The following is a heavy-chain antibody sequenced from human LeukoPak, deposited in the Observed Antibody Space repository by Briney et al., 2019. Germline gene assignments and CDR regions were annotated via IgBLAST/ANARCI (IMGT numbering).Heavy chain of an antibody. CDR2: ISAYNGNT. CDR1: GYTFTSYG. Sequence: GASVKVSCKASGYTFTSYGISWVRQAPGQGLEWMGWISAYNGNTNYAQKVQGRVTMTTDTSTSTAYMELRSLGSDDTAVYYCARARRLRFLEWTPDFDYWGQGTLVTVSS. CDR3: ARARRLRFLEWTPDFDY. V-gene: IGHV1-18*01. J-gene: IGHJ4*02. D-gene: IGHD3-3*01.